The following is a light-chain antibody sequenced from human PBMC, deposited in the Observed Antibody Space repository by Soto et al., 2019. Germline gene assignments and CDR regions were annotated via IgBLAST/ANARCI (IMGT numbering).Light chain of an antibody. J-gene: IGLJ1*01. CDR2: QDS. CDR1: KLGDKY. CDR3: QAWDSSTHYV. V-gene: IGLV3-1*01. Sequence: SYELTQPPSVSVSPGQTASITCSGDKLGDKYACWYQQKPGQSPVLVIYQDSKRPSGIPERFSGSNSGNTATLTISGTQATDEADYYCQAWDSSTHYVFGTGTKLTVL.